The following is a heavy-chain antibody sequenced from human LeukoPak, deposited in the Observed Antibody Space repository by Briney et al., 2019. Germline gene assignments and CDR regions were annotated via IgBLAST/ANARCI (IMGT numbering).Heavy chain of an antibody. V-gene: IGHV4-31*03. CDR3: ARRSEYHWFDP. D-gene: IGHD2-2*01. CDR2: IYYSGST. Sequence: SETLSLTCTVSGGSISSGGYYWSWIRRHPGKGLEWIGYIYYSGSTYYNPSLKSRVTISVDTSRNQFSLRLSSVTVADTAVYYCARRSEYHWFDPWGQGTLVTVSS. CDR1: GGSISSGGYY. J-gene: IGHJ5*02.